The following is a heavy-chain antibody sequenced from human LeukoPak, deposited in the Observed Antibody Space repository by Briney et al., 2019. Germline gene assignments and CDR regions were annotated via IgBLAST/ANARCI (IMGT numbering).Heavy chain of an antibody. CDR2: IGTDAAAT. Sequence: GGSLRLSCVTSGFTFSDLAMNWVRQAPGRGLEWVSTIGTDAAATHYADSVEGRFTIFRDNSRNTLYLQMNSLRAEDTAVYYCAKDRQSDYDYVWGSCRPIDAFDIWGQGTMVTVSS. J-gene: IGHJ3*02. V-gene: IGHV3-23*01. CDR1: GFTFSDLA. D-gene: IGHD3-16*02. CDR3: AKDRQSDYDYVWGSCRPIDAFDI.